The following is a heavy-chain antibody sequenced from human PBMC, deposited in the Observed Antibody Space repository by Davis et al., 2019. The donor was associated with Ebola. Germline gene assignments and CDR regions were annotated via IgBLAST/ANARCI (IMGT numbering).Heavy chain of an antibody. V-gene: IGHV4-61*08. J-gene: IGHJ4*02. Sequence: SETLSLTCTVSGGSISSGDYYWSWIRQPPGKGLEWIGYIYYSGTTNSNPSLKSRVTISGDTSKNQFSLNLRSVTAADTAMYYCVLGGVGVVPVSTFDYWGQGTLVTVSS. CDR1: GGSISSGDYY. CDR2: IYYSGTT. D-gene: IGHD2/OR15-2a*01. CDR3: VLGGVGVVPVSTFDY.